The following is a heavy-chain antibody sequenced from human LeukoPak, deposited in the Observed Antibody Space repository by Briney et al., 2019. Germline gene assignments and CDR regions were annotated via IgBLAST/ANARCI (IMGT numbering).Heavy chain of an antibody. V-gene: IGHV3-7*01. CDR1: GFTFSSYW. CDR2: IKQDGSEK. CDR3: ARDLYSMVRGDVWWFDP. D-gene: IGHD3-10*01. J-gene: IGHJ5*02. Sequence: PGGSLRLSCAASGFTFSSYWMSWVRQAPGKGLEWVANIKQDGSEKYYVDSVRGRFTISRDNAKNSLYLQMNSLRAEDTAVYYCARDLYSMVRGDVWWFDPWGQGALVTVSS.